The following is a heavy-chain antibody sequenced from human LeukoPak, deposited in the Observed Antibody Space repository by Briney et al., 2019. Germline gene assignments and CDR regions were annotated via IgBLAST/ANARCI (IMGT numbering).Heavy chain of an antibody. CDR2: ISGSGGTR. CDR1: GFTFSSYA. V-gene: IGHV3-23*01. J-gene: IGHJ4*02. D-gene: IGHD3-10*01. Sequence: GGSLRLSCAASGFTFSSYAMSWVRQAPGKGPEWVSAISGSGGTRYYTDSVKGRFTISRDNSKNTLYLQMNSLRAEDTAIYYCAKGIPEYYGSGRGFDYWGQGTLVTVSS. CDR3: AKGIPEYYGSGRGFDY.